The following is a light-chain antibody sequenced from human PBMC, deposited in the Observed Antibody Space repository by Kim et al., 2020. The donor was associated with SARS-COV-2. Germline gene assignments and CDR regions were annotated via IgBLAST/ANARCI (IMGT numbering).Light chain of an antibody. J-gene: IGKJ2*01. V-gene: IGKV1-5*03. CDR2: EAS. Sequence: LSASVGDRVTITCRASQNINEWLAWYQQKPGKVPKVLIYEASTLESGVSSRFSGSGYGTEFTLTISSLQPDDFATYYCQQYKSYSTFGQGTKLEI. CDR3: QQYKSYST. CDR1: QNINEW.